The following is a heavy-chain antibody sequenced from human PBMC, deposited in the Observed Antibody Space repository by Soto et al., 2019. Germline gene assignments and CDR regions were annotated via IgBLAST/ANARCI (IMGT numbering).Heavy chain of an antibody. CDR2: IYPSGMP. CDR1: GGSISKAAYS. CDR3: ARERGGYGLFDS. J-gene: IGHJ4*02. D-gene: IGHD5-18*01. V-gene: IGHV4-30-2*01. Sequence: ASETLSLTCTVSGGSISKAAYSWSWIRQPPGKGLEWIGYIYPSGMPFYNPSLRSRVTISIDRSNDQFSLNLKSVTAADTAVYYCARERGGYGLFDSWGQGTLVTVSS.